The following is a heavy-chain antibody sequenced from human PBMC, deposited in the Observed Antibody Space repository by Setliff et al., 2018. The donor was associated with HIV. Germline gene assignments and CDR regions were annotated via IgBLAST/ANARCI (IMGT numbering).Heavy chain of an antibody. CDR1: SSTFNSHT. V-gene: IGHV1-69*02. CDR3: VRGVQSPPHYSYYHMDV. CDR2: IIPILGVA. J-gene: IGHJ6*03. Sequence: GASVKVSCKASSSTFNSHTINWVRQAPGQGLDWMGRIIPILGVANYAQRFQGKVTITADKSTSTAYMELTSLRFDATAMYYCVRGVQSPPHYSYYHMDVWGEGTMVTVSS. D-gene: IGHD3-3*01.